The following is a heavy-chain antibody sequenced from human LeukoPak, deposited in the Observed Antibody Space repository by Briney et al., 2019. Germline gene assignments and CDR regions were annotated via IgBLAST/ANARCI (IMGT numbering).Heavy chain of an antibody. J-gene: IGHJ6*02. D-gene: IGHD6-13*01. CDR3: ARGGYSSSWYGKYYYYYGMDV. Sequence: SVKVSFKASGYIFIKYDINGVGQAAGQGGEGMGWMNDNSGNTGYIQKFQGRDSMIRNTSLSTAYMQLSSLRSEDTAVYYCARGGYSSSWYGKYYYYYGMDVWGQGTTVTVSS. CDR2: MNDNSGNT. CDR1: GYIFIKYD. V-gene: IGHV1-8*01.